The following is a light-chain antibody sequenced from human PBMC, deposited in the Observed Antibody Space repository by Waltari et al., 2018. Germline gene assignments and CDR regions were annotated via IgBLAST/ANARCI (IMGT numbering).Light chain of an antibody. Sequence: QSALTQPPSASGSPGQSVTISCTGTSSDVGAYKYVSWYQQHPGKAPKRLIYEVSKGASGVPDRFSGSKSGNTASLTVAGLQAEDEADYYCASRGASKVFGGGTKLTVL. J-gene: IGLJ2*01. CDR2: EVS. CDR1: SSDVGAYKY. V-gene: IGLV2-8*01. CDR3: ASRGASKV.